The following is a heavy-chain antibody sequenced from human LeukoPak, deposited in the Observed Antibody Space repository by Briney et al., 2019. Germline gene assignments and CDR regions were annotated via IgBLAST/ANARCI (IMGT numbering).Heavy chain of an antibody. Sequence: GGSLRLSCAASGFTVSSNYMSWVRQAPGKGLEWVSVIYSGGSTYYADSVRGRFTVSRGNSKNTLYLQMDSLRAEDTAVYYCANTHCDSSPIVWNFWGQGTLVTVSS. V-gene: IGHV3-53*01. J-gene: IGHJ4*02. CDR1: GFTVSSNY. D-gene: IGHD6-6*01. CDR2: IYSGGST. CDR3: ANTHCDSSPIVWNF.